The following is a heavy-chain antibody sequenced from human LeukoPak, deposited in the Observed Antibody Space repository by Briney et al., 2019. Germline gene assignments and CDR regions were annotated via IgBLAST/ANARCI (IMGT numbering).Heavy chain of an antibody. CDR2: ISSSSSYI. CDR3: AREDYGDYIDAFDI. D-gene: IGHD4-17*01. CDR1: GFTFSSYE. J-gene: IGHJ3*02. V-gene: IGHV3-21*01. Sequence: PGGSLRLSCAASGFTFSSYEMNWVRQAPGKGLEWVSSISSSSSYIYYADSVKGRFTISRDNAKNSLYLQMNSLRAEDTAVYYCAREDYGDYIDAFDIWGQGTMVTVSS.